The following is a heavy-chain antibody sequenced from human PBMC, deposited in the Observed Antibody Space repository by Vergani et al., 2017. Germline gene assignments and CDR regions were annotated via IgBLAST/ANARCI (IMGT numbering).Heavy chain of an antibody. CDR2: IKSKTDGGTT. CDR3: TRPQGAVAGTLLDY. D-gene: IGHD6-19*01. CDR1: GFPFINAW. Sequence: EVQLVESGGGLVKPGGSLRLSCAASGFPFINAWMTWVRQAPGQGLEWVGRIKSKTDGGTTYYAAPVKGKFTISRDDSKNTAYLQMNSLKTEDTAVYYCTRPQGAVAGTLLDYWGQGTLVTVAS. V-gene: IGHV3-15*01. J-gene: IGHJ4*02.